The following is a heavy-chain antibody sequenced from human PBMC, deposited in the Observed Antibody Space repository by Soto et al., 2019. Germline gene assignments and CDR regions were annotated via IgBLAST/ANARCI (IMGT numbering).Heavy chain of an antibody. V-gene: IGHV3-53*01. CDR1: GFTVSSNY. CDR3: ARALAARLKDAFDI. J-gene: IGHJ3*02. Sequence: GGSLRLSCAASGFTVSSNYMSWVRQAPGKGLEWVAVIYSGGSTYYADSVKGRFTISRDNSKNTLYLQMNSLRAEDTAVYYCARALAARLKDAFDIWGQGTMVTVSS. CDR2: IYSGGST. D-gene: IGHD6-6*01.